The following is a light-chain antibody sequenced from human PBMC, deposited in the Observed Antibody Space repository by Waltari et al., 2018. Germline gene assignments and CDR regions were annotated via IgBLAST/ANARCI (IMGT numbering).Light chain of an antibody. J-gene: IGLJ2*01. CDR1: SLRSYY. Sequence: SSELTQDPAVSVALGQTVRITCQGDSLRSYYASCYQQKPGQAPVLVIYGKNNRPSGIPDRFCGSSSGNTASLTITGAKAEDEADYYCNSRDSSGNHLVFGGGTKLTVL. V-gene: IGLV3-19*01. CDR2: GKN. CDR3: NSRDSSGNHLV.